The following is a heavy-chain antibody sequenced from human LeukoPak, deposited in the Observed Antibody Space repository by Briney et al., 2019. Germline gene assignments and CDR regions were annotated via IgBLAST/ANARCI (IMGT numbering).Heavy chain of an antibody. V-gene: IGHV1-69*13. D-gene: IGHD3-3*01. J-gene: IGHJ4*02. Sequence: ASVKVSCKASGGTFSSYAISWVRQAPGQGLEWMGGIIPIFGTANYAQKFQGRVTITADESTSTAYMELSSLRSDDTAVYYCARDEPDYDFWSGYTEGDYWGQGTLVTVSS. CDR3: ARDEPDYDFWSGYTEGDY. CDR2: IIPIFGTA. CDR1: GGTFSSYA.